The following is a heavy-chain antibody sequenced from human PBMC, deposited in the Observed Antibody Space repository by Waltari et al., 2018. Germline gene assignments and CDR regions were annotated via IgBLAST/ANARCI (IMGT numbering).Heavy chain of an antibody. CDR3: ALSITIFGVVQYGMDV. Sequence: QVQLVQSGAEVKKPGSSVKVSCKASGVTFSSYAISWLRQAHGQGLEWMGGIIPIFGTANYAQKFQGRVTITADESTSTAYMELSSLRSEDTAVYYCALSITIFGVVQYGMDVWGQGTTVTVSS. V-gene: IGHV1-69*01. CDR2: IIPIFGTA. CDR1: GVTFSSYA. J-gene: IGHJ6*02. D-gene: IGHD3-3*01.